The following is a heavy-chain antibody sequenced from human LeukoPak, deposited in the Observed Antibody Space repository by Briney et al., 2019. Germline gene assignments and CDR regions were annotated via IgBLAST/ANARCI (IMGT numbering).Heavy chain of an antibody. CDR3: ARDTSLRFLEWLPHFDY. D-gene: IGHD3-3*01. J-gene: IGHJ4*02. CDR1: GYTLTSYG. CDR2: ISANSGNT. Sequence: ASVKVSCKASGYTLTSYGTSWVRQPPGQGLGWMGWISANSGNTNYAQKLQGRVTMTTDTSTSTAYMELRSLRSDDTAVYYCARDTSLRFLEWLPHFDYWGQGTLVTVSS. V-gene: IGHV1-18*01.